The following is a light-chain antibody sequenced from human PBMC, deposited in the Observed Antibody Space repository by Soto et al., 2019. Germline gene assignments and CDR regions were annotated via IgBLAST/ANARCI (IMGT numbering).Light chain of an antibody. CDR1: QSVNSK. V-gene: IGKV3-15*01. Sequence: EIVLTQSPGTLSLSPGERATLSRRASQSVNSKLAWYQQKPGRAPRLLIYGASTRATGIPARFSGSGSGTEFTLTISSLQSEDFAVYYCQQYNNWWTFGQGTKVDIK. CDR3: QQYNNWWT. J-gene: IGKJ1*01. CDR2: GAS.